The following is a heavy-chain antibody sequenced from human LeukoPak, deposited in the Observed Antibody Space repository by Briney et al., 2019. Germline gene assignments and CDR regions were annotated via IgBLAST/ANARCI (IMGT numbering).Heavy chain of an antibody. D-gene: IGHD2-2*01. Sequence: GGSLRLSCAASGFTFSNAWMSWVRQAPGKGLEWVGRIKSKTDGGTTDYAAPVKGRFTISRDDSKNTVYLQMNSLKTEDTAVYYCTTDRFDCSSTSCYGSWFDPWGQGTLVTVSS. V-gene: IGHV3-15*01. CDR3: TTDRFDCSSTSCYGSWFDP. CDR1: GFTFSNAW. J-gene: IGHJ5*02. CDR2: IKSKTDGGTT.